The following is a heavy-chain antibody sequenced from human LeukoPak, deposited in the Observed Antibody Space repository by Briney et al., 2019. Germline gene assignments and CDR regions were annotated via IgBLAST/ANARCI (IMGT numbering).Heavy chain of an antibody. D-gene: IGHD4-17*01. CDR2: ISSSNSYI. Sequence: GGALRLSCAASGFTFSTYTMNWVRQAPAKGLEWVSSISSSNSYIYYADSVKGQFTISRDNAKNSLYLQMNSLRAEDTAVYYCARPGVENDYGDYANSDYWGQGTLVTVSS. J-gene: IGHJ4*02. V-gene: IGHV3-21*01. CDR3: ARPGVENDYGDYANSDY. CDR1: GFTFSTYT.